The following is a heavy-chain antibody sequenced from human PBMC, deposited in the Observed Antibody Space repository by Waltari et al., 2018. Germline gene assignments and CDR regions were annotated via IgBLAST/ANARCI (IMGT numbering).Heavy chain of an antibody. D-gene: IGHD6-13*01. Sequence: QLQLRESGPGLLKPSETLSLTCSVSGDSIGSGYYYWGWIRQAPGKGLVWIGSIYFDGSTYYNPSLKSRLTIAVDTSKNQFSLRLSSVTAADTAVYYCAREVGGSSWSTTPRGDAFDIWGQGTMVTVSS. V-gene: IGHV4-39*07. CDR3: AREVGGSSWSTTPRGDAFDI. CDR1: GDSIGSGYYY. CDR2: IYFDGST. J-gene: IGHJ3*02.